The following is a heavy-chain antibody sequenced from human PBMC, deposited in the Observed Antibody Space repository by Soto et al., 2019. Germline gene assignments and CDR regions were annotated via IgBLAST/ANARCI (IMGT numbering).Heavy chain of an antibody. V-gene: IGHV3-30-3*01. Sequence: QVQLVESGGGVVQPGRSLRLSCAASGYTLSSYAMHWVRQAPGKGLEWVAVISYDGSNKYYADSVKARFTISRDNSKNTLYLHMNSLRAEDTAVYYCARDPRGSGWYLVGYWGQGTLVTVSS. J-gene: IGHJ4*02. D-gene: IGHD6-19*01. CDR3: ARDPRGSGWYLVGY. CDR2: ISYDGSNK. CDR1: GYTLSSYA.